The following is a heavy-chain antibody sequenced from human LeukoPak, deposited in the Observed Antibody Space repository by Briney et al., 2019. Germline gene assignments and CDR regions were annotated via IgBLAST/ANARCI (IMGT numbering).Heavy chain of an antibody. V-gene: IGHV3-21*01. Sequence: GGSLRLSCAASGFTFSSYSMNWVRQAPGKGLEWVSSISSSSSYIYYADSVKGRFTISRDNAKNSLYLQMNSLRAEDTAAYYCAREDYYGSGSYYLPRSFDYWGQGTLVTVSS. CDR1: GFTFSSYS. J-gene: IGHJ4*02. CDR3: AREDYYGSGSYYLPRSFDY. CDR2: ISSSSSYI. D-gene: IGHD3-10*01.